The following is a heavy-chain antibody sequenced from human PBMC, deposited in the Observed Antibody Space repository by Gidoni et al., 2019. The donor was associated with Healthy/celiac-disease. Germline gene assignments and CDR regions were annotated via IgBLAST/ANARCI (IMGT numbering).Heavy chain of an antibody. CDR3: ARVKAAAGRQMAY. D-gene: IGHD6-13*01. CDR2: SNPNSGGT. V-gene: IGHV1-2*02. CDR1: GYTFTGYY. J-gene: IGHJ4*02. Sequence: QVQLVQSGAEVKKPGASVNVSCKASGYTFTGYYMHWVRQAPGQGLEWMGWSNPNSGGTTYAQKFQGRVTMTRDTSISTAYMELSRLRSDDTAVYYCARVKAAAGRQMAYWGQGTLVTVSS.